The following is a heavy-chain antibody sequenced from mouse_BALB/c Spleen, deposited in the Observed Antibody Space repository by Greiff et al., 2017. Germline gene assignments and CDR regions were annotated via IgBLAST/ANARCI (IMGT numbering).Heavy chain of an antibody. CDR2: IDPANGNT. D-gene: IGHD4-1*01. J-gene: IGHJ4*01. Sequence: EVQRVESGAELVKPGASVKLSCTASGFNIKDTYMHWVKQRPEQGLEWIGRIDPANGNTKYDPKFQGKATITADTSSNTAYLQLSSLTSEDTAVYYCARYGTGYAMDYWGQGTSVTVSS. CDR3: ARYGTGYAMDY. V-gene: IGHV14-3*02. CDR1: GFNIKDTY.